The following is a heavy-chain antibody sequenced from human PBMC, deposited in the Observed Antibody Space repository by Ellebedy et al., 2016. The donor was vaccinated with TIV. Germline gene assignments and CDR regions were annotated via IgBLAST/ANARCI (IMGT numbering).Heavy chain of an antibody. CDR1: GGFISSSRYY. CDR2: IYYSGST. CDR3: AREGAQYFNWFDP. J-gene: IGHJ5*02. Sequence: MPSETLSLTCTVSGGFISSSRYYWGWIRQPPGKGLEWIGSIYYSGSTYYNPSLKSRVTISVDTSKNQCSLKLSSVTAADTAVYYCAREGAQYFNWFDPWGQGTLVTVSS. V-gene: IGHV4-39*07. D-gene: IGHD2/OR15-2a*01.